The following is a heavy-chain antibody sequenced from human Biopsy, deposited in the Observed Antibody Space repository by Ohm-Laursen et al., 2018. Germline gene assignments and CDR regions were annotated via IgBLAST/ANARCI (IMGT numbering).Heavy chain of an antibody. Sequence: TQTLTLTCTLSGFSLNTRGMSVTWIRQPPGKALEWLARIDWDDAKFYSESLKTRITISKGTSENLVVLTLSDVAPVDTATYYCARIPILVVPAAIVYRHRRHLQGLDVWGQGTTVIVSS. CDR2: IDWDDAK. J-gene: IGHJ6*02. CDR1: GFSLNTRGMS. V-gene: IGHV2-70*16. D-gene: IGHD2-2*02. CDR3: ARIPILVVPAAIVYRHRRHLQGLDV.